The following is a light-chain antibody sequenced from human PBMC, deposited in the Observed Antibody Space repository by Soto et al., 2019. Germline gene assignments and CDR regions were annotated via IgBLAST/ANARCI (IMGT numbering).Light chain of an antibody. Sequence: QSVLTQPASLSGSPGQSIAISCTGTSSDAGGYNSVSWYQQHPGKAPKLMIYNVSNRPSGVSDRFSGSKSGNTASLTISGLQAEDEADYYCSSYTSSNTYVFGTGTKVTV. CDR1: SSDAGGYNS. V-gene: IGLV2-14*03. CDR3: SSYTSSNTYV. CDR2: NVS. J-gene: IGLJ1*01.